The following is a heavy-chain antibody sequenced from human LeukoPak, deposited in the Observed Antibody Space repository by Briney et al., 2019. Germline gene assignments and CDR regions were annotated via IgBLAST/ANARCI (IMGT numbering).Heavy chain of an antibody. CDR3: ARPLNDYGDYVGRNYYMDV. CDR2: INPNSGGT. D-gene: IGHD4-17*01. CDR1: GYTFTGYY. J-gene: IGHJ6*03. Sequence: GASVKVSCKASGYTFTGYYMHWARQAPGQGLEWMGWINPNSGGTNYAQKFQGRVTMTRDTSISTAYMELSRLRSDDTAVYYCARPLNDYGDYVGRNYYMDVWGKGTTVTVSS. V-gene: IGHV1-2*02.